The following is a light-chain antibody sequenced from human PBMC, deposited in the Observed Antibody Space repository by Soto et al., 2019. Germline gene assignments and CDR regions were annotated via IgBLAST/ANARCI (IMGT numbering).Light chain of an antibody. CDR3: QQSYSTLIWT. CDR2: AAS. Sequence: DIQMTQSPSSLSASVGDRVTITCRASQSIISYLNWYQQKPGKAPKLLVYAASSLQSGVSSRFSGSGSGTDFTLTISSLQPEDFATYYCQQSYSTLIWTFGQGTKV. V-gene: IGKV1-39*01. J-gene: IGKJ1*01. CDR1: QSIISY.